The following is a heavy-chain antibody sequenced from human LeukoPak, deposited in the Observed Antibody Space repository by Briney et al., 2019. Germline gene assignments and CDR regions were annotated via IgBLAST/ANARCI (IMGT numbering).Heavy chain of an antibody. J-gene: IGHJ4*02. CDR2: INHSGST. CDR3: ARQPRLLLQYYFDY. CDR1: GGSFSGYY. Sequence: PSETLSLTCAVYGGSFSGYYWSWIRQPPGKGLEWIGEINHSGSTNYNPSLKSRVTISVDTSKNQFSLKLSSVTAADTAVYYCARQPRLLLQYYFDYWGQGTLVTVSS. D-gene: IGHD2/OR15-2a*01. V-gene: IGHV4-34*01.